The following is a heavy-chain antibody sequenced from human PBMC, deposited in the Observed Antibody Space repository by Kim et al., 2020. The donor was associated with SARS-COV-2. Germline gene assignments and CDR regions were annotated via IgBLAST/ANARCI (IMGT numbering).Heavy chain of an antibody. Sequence: SLKSRVTISVDTSKNQFSLKRSSVTAADTAVYYCARLVRVDSSSWYSLDYWGQGTLVTVSS. D-gene: IGHD6-13*01. J-gene: IGHJ4*02. CDR3: ARLVRVDSSSWYSLDY. V-gene: IGHV4-59*08.